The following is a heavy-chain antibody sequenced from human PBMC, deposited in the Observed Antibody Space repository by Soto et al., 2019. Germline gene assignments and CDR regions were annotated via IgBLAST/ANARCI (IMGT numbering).Heavy chain of an antibody. Sequence: PGGSLRLSCAASGFIFTSYSMVWVRLAPGKGLEWVASISSGSDSIFYADSVKDRFTVSRDNAKNSLFLQMNNLRAEDTAVYFCARDRSADRFVQYFQHWGQGTQVTVSS. CDR3: ARDRSADRFVQYFQH. V-gene: IGHV3-21*01. D-gene: IGHD6-19*01. CDR2: ISSGSDSI. J-gene: IGHJ1*01. CDR1: GFIFTSYS.